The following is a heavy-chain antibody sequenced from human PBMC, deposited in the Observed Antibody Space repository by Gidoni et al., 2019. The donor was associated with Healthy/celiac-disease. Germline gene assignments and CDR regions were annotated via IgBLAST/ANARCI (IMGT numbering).Heavy chain of an antibody. CDR3: ARDLSGYSSGWQSHYFDY. V-gene: IGHV3-21*01. CDR1: GFTFISFS. Sequence: EVQLVESGGGLVKLGGSLRLSCPASGFTFISFSMNWVRQAPGKGLDWVSSISSSSSYIYYADSVKGRFTISRDNAKNSLYLQMNSLRAEDTAVYYCARDLSGYSSGWQSHYFDYWGQGTLVTVSS. CDR2: ISSSSSYI. J-gene: IGHJ4*02. D-gene: IGHD6-19*01.